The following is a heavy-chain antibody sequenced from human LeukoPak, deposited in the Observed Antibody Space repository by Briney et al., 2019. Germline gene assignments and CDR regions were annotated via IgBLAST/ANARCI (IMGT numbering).Heavy chain of an antibody. V-gene: IGHV4-59*01. J-gene: IGHJ4*02. CDR2: IYYSGST. Sequence: PSETLSLICTVSGGSISSYYGSWIRQPPGRGLEWIGYIYYSGSTNYNPSLTSRVPISVDTFKNKFSLKLSSVAAEYTAVYYCARGHRKTASGDYWGQGTLVTVSS. D-gene: IGHD6-13*01. CDR3: ARGHRKTASGDY. CDR1: GGSISSYY.